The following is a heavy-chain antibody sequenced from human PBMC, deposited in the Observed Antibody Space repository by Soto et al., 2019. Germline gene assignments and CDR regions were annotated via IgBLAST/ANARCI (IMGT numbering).Heavy chain of an antibody. V-gene: IGHV4-34*01. CDR3: ARGAKTGDFDY. J-gene: IGHJ4*02. CDR1: GGSFSGYY. CDR2: INHSGST. Sequence: QVQLQQWGAGLLKPSETLSLTCAVYGGSFSGYYWSWIRQPPGKGVEWIGEINHSGSTNYNPSLKGRGTISVDTSKNQFSLKLSSVTAADTAVYYCARGAKTGDFDYWGQGTLVTVSS. D-gene: IGHD1-1*01.